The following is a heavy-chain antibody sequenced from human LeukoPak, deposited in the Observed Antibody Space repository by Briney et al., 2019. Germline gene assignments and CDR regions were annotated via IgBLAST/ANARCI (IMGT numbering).Heavy chain of an antibody. Sequence: GGSLRLSCAASGFTFSSYAMHWVRQAPGKGLEWVAVISYDGSNKYYADSVKGRFTISRDNSKNTLYLQMNSLRVEDTAVYYCARDDPKYDFGDYYDAFDIWGQGTMVTVSS. V-gene: IGHV3-30-3*01. CDR1: GFTFSSYA. CDR2: ISYDGSNK. D-gene: IGHD4-17*01. J-gene: IGHJ3*02. CDR3: ARDDPKYDFGDYYDAFDI.